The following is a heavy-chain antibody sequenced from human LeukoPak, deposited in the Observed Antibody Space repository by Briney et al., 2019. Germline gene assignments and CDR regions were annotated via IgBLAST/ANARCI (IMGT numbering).Heavy chain of an antibody. Sequence: ASVKVSCKASGYTFTSYGISWVRQAPGQGLEWMGWISAYNGNTNYAQKLQGRVTMTTDTSTSTAYMELRSLRSDDTAVYYCARDIHALRHFDWLSPFDYWGQGTLVTVSS. CDR3: ARDIHALRHFDWLSPFDY. J-gene: IGHJ4*02. D-gene: IGHD3-9*01. V-gene: IGHV1-18*04. CDR1: GYTFTSYG. CDR2: ISAYNGNT.